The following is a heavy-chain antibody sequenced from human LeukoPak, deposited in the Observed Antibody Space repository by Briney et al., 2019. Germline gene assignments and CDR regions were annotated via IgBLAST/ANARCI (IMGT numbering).Heavy chain of an antibody. Sequence: SQTLSLTCALSGDSVSSNSAAWHWIRQSPSRGLEWLGRTYYRSNWYNDYAVSVKSRMTIKPDISKNQFSLQLNSVTPEDTAVYYCARDREAHLDYWGQGTLVTVSS. V-gene: IGHV6-1*01. J-gene: IGHJ4*02. CDR3: ARDREAHLDY. CDR1: GDSVSSNSAA. CDR2: TYYRSNWYN.